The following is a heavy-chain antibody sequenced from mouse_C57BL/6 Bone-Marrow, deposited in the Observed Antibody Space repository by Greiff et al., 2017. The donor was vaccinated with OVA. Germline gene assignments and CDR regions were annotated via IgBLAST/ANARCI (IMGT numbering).Heavy chain of an antibody. CDR3: AGQTGDWYFDV. Sequence: EVQRVESGGGLVQPGGSLKLSCAASGFTFSDYYMYWVRQTPEKRLEWVAYISNGGGSTYYPDTVKGRFTISRDNAKNTLYLQMSRLKSEDTAMYYCAGQTGDWYFDVWGTGTTVTVSS. CDR2: ISNGGGST. V-gene: IGHV5-12*01. J-gene: IGHJ1*03. D-gene: IGHD4-1*01. CDR1: GFTFSDYY.